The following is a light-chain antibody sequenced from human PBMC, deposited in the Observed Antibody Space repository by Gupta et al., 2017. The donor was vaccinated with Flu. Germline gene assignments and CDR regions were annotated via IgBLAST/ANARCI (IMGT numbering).Light chain of an antibody. CDR1: QDIGNW. Sequence: PTFVSASLGARVTSTCRASQDIGNWLAWYQQKPGKAPKLLIYAASNLQSEVPSRFSGSGSGTDFTLTISSLQPEDFATYYCQQANSFPQTFGQGTKMEI. CDR3: QQANSFPQT. CDR2: AAS. J-gene: IGKJ1*01. V-gene: IGKV1-12*01.